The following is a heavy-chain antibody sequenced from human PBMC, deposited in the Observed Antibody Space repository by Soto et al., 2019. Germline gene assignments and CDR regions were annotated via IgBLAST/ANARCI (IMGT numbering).Heavy chain of an antibody. V-gene: IGHV1-69*06. Sequence: QVLLVQSGAEVKKPGSSVKVSCKASGGTFSNYVVNWVRQAPGQGLEWMGRIIPISGAANYAQKFQGRVTITADKSTSTSYMELSSLRSEDTAVYYCARDMTRTVVPYFDFWGQGTLVTVSS. CDR1: GGTFSNYV. CDR2: IIPISGAA. CDR3: ARDMTRTVVPYFDF. J-gene: IGHJ4*02. D-gene: IGHD1-7*01.